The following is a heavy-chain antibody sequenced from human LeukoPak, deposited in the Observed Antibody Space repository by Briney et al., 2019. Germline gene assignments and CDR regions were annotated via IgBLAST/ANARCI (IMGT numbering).Heavy chain of an antibody. Sequence: GGSLRLSCAASGFSFRSFAMSWGRQAPGKGLEWVSGISDSGSDTRYADSVKGRFTISRDNSRNTLYLQMNNLRDEDTAIYFCASKNSGLYPFYYWGQGTLVTVSS. CDR2: ISDSGSDT. D-gene: IGHD2-2*02. CDR1: GFSFRSFA. V-gene: IGHV3-23*01. CDR3: ASKNSGLYPFYY. J-gene: IGHJ4*02.